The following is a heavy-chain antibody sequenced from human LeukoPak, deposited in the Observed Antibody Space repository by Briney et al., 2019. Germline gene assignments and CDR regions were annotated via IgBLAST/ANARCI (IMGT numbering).Heavy chain of an antibody. J-gene: IGHJ5*02. CDR1: GGSISSSSYY. Sequence: SETLSLTCTVSGGSISSSSYYWGWIRQPPGKGLEWIGSTYYSGSTYYNPSLKSRVTISVDTSKNQFSLKLSSVTAADTAVYYCARCVSSGWYDNWGQGTLVTVSS. CDR3: ARCVSSGWYDN. CDR2: TYYSGST. V-gene: IGHV4-39*01. D-gene: IGHD6-19*01.